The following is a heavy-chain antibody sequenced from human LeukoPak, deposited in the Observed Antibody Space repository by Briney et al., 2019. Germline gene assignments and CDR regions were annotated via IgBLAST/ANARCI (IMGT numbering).Heavy chain of an antibody. CDR2: ISGSGGST. V-gene: IGHV3-23*01. CDR1: GFTFSSYA. J-gene: IGHJ4*02. Sequence: GGSLRLSCAASGFTFSSYAMSWVRQAPGKGLEWVSAISGSGGSTYYADSVKGRFTISRDNSKNTLYLQMNSLRAEDTAVYYCAKDRAYDYVWGSYRPGPFDYWGQGTLVTVSS. CDR3: AKDRAYDYVWGSYRPGPFDY. D-gene: IGHD3-16*02.